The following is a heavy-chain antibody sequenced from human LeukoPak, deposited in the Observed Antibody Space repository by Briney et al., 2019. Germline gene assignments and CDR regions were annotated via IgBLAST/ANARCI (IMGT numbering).Heavy chain of an antibody. Sequence: GGSLRLSCAASGFTVSSNYMSWVRQAPGKGLESVAVMYNRGSPYYADSVKGRFTISRDNSKNTLYLQMNSLRDDDTAVYYCVRGVGVSRFNYLDPWGQGTLVIVSS. J-gene: IGHJ5*02. D-gene: IGHD1-7*01. CDR1: GFTVSSNY. CDR2: MYNRGSP. V-gene: IGHV3-66*01. CDR3: VRGVGVSRFNYLDP.